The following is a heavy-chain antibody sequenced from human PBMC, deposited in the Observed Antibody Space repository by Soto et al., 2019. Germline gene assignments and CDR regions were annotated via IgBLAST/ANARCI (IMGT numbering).Heavy chain of an antibody. V-gene: IGHV3-48*01. D-gene: IGHD2-15*01. CDR3: ARADGLGYCNGNSCFTL. J-gene: IGHJ4*02. Sequence: GGSLRLSCAASGFIFSSCKMSWVRQAPGKGLEWVADITASSDIIHYADSVKGRFTISRDNAKNSLYLQINSLRAEDSALYYCARADGLGYCNGNSCFTLWGQGTLVTGSS. CDR1: GFIFSSCK. CDR2: ITASSDII.